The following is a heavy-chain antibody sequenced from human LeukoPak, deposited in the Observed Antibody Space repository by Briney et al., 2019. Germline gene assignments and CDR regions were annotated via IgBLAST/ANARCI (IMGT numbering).Heavy chain of an antibody. CDR3: AREAADTYSGYDY. CDR1: GYTFTGYY. CDR2: INPNSGGT. D-gene: IGHD5-12*01. J-gene: IGHJ4*02. V-gene: IGHV1-2*04. Sequence: ASVKVSYKASGYTFTGYYMHWVRQAPGQGLEWMGWINPNSGGTNYAQKFQGWVTMTRDTSISTAYMELSRLRSDDTAVYYRAREAADTYSGYDYWGQGTLVTVSS.